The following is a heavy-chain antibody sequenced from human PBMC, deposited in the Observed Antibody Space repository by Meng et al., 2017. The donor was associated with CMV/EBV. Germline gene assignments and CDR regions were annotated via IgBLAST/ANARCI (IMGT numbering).Heavy chain of an antibody. V-gene: IGHV4-30-4*08. D-gene: IGHD6-13*01. J-gene: IGHJ4*02. CDR2: IYYSGST. CDR3: ARAQYSSSCDY. Sequence: QLPESGPGPVKPSQTLSPTRTVSGCSISSGDYSWSWIRQPPGKGLEWIGYIYYSGSTYYNPSLKSRVTISVDTSKNQFSLKLSSVTAADTAVYYCARAQYSSSCDYWGQGTLVTVSS. CDR1: GCSISSGDYS.